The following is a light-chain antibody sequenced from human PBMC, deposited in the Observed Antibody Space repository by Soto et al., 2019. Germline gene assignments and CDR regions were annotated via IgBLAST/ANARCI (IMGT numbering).Light chain of an antibody. V-gene: IGLV2-14*03. CDR1: SSDVGNYNY. CDR3: SSYTSSTTLYV. J-gene: IGLJ1*01. Sequence: SALTQPASVSGSPGQSITISCTGASSDVGNYNYVSWYQQHPGKAPKLIIYDVSNRPSGVSNRFSGSKSGSTASLTISGLQAEDEADYYCSSYTSSTTLYVFGTGTKVTVL. CDR2: DVS.